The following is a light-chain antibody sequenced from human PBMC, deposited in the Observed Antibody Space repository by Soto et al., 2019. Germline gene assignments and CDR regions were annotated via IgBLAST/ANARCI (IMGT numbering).Light chain of an antibody. Sequence: EIVMTQSPATLSMSPGERATLSCRASQSVRSDFAWYQQKPGQAPRLLIYGASTRANGVPARFSGSGSGTEFTLTISSLQSADFAVYYCQQYSNWPQTFGQGTKVEIK. CDR1: QSVRSD. V-gene: IGKV3-15*01. J-gene: IGKJ1*01. CDR3: QQYSNWPQT. CDR2: GAS.